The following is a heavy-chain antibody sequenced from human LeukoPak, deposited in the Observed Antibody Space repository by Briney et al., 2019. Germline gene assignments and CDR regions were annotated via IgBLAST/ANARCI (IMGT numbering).Heavy chain of an antibody. CDR1: GFTFDDYA. V-gene: IGHV3-9*01. CDR2: ISWNSGSI. J-gene: IGHJ4*02. Sequence: PGGSLRLSCAASGFTFDDYAMHWVRQAPGKGLEWVSGISWNSGSIGYADSVKGRFTISRDNDKNSLYLQMNSLRAEDTALYYCAKDSSGYYQALDYWGQGTLVTVSS. D-gene: IGHD3-22*01. CDR3: AKDSSGYYQALDY.